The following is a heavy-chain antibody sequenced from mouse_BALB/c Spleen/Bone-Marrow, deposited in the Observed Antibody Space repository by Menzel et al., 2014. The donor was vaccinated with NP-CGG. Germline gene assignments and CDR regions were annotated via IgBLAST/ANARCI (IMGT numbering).Heavy chain of an antibody. Sequence: VQLQQSGAELAKPGASVQLSCKASGYTFTSYWMHWVKQRPGQGLEWIGYINPITGYIEYNQKFKDKATLTADRSSSTAYMQLSSFTSEDSAVYYCARSKYGNYVGFDYWGQGTTLTVSS. CDR3: ARSKYGNYVGFDY. CDR1: GYTFTSYW. V-gene: IGHV1-7*01. J-gene: IGHJ2*01. D-gene: IGHD2-10*02. CDR2: INPITGYI.